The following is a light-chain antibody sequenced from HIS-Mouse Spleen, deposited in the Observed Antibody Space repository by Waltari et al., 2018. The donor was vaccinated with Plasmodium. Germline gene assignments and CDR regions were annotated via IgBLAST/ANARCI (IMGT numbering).Light chain of an antibody. J-gene: IGKJ2*01. CDR3: QQYYSTPYT. CDR1: QRVLYSSNNKNY. V-gene: IGKV4-1*01. Sequence: DIVMTQSPDSLAVSLGERATINCKSIQRVLYSSNNKNYVAWYQQKPGQPPKLLISWASTRESGVPDRFSGSGSGTDFTLTISSLQAEDVAVYYCQQYYSTPYTFGQGTKLEIK. CDR2: WAS.